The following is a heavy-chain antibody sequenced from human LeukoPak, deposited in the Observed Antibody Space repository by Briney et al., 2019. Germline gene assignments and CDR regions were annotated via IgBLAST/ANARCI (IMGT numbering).Heavy chain of an antibody. CDR2: ISGSGGST. J-gene: IGHJ5*02. V-gene: IGHV3-23*01. D-gene: IGHD5-18*01. CDR3: AKDSEGLSWLHRYNWFDP. CDR1: GFTFSSYA. Sequence: GRSLRLSCAASGFTFSSYAMSWVRQAPGKGLEWVSAISGSGGSTYYADSVKGRFTISRDNSKNTLYLQMNSLRAEDTAVYYCAKDSEGLSWLHRYNWFDPWGQGTLVTVSS.